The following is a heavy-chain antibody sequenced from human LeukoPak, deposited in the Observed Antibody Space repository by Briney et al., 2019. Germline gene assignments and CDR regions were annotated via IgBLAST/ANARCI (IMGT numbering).Heavy chain of an antibody. CDR3: ARASDSSGSYSGGHI. J-gene: IGHJ3*02. CDR1: GGSIANYF. Sequence: SETLSLTYTVSGGSIANYFWSWIRQPPGKGLEWIGYTYSDGSTNYNPSLKSRVTISVDTSKNQFSLKLNSVTAADTAVYYCARASDSSGSYSGGHIWGQGTMGTVSS. D-gene: IGHD6-19*01. CDR2: TYSDGST. V-gene: IGHV4-59*01.